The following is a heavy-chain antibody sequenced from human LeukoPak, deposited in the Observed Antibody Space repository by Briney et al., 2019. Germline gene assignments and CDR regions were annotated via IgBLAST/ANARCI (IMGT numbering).Heavy chain of an antibody. CDR2: IYYSGST. Sequence: SETLSLTCTVSGGSISSYYWSWIRQPPGKGLEWIGYIYYSGSTNYNPSLKSRVTISVDTSKNQFSLKLSSVTAADTAVYYCARTLTMIAPFDLWGRGTLVTVSS. D-gene: IGHD3-22*01. V-gene: IGHV4-59*01. CDR1: GGSISSYY. CDR3: ARTLTMIAPFDL. J-gene: IGHJ2*01.